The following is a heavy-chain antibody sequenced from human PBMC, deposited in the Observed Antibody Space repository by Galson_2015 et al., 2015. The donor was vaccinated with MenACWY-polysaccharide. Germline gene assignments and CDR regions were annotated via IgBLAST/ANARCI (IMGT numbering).Heavy chain of an antibody. D-gene: IGHD6-13*01. CDR1: GFTFASYA. V-gene: IGHV3-23*01. CDR3: AKAKYSSSWFGPNFDS. J-gene: IGHJ4*02. CDR2: ISGSGGST. Sequence: SLGLSCAASGFTFASYAMSWVRQTPGRGLEWVSGISGSGGSTYYVDSVKGRFTISRDPSKNTLYLQMNSLRAEDTAVYYCAKAKYSSSWFGPNFDSWGQGTLVTVSS.